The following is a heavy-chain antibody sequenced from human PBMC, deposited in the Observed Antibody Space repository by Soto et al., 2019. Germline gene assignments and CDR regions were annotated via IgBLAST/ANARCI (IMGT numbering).Heavy chain of an antibody. D-gene: IGHD3-16*02. CDR3: ASRYIGTFRDYYGMDV. CDR1: GGSFGGYY. CDR2: INHSGST. Sequence: PSETLSLTCAVYGGSFGGYYWSWTRQPPGKGLEWIGEINHSGSTNYNPSLKSRVTISVDTSKNQFSLKLSSVTAADTAVYYCASRYIGTFRDYYGMDVWGQGTTVTVSS. J-gene: IGHJ6*02. V-gene: IGHV4-34*01.